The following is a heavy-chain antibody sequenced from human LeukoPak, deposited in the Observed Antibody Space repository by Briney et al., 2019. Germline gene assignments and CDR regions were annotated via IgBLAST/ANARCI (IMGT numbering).Heavy chain of an antibody. CDR3: ARTTSMTASGYDY. CDR2: INPDTGDK. J-gene: IGHJ4*02. CDR1: GYTFTNYH. V-gene: IGHV1-8*03. D-gene: IGHD2-21*02. Sequence: ASVKVSCKPSGYTFTNYHINWVRQASGQGLEWMTWINPDTGDKGYARKFQDRVTITTDTSISPAYMELSSLSSEDTAVYFCARTTSMTASGYDYWGQGTLVTVSS.